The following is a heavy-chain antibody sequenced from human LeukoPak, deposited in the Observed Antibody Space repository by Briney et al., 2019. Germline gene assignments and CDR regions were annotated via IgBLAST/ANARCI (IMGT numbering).Heavy chain of an antibody. CDR2: ISTAGNLI. J-gene: IGHJ4*02. Sequence: GGSLRLSCVASAFTFKTYTLNWVRQTPGKGLEWVSYISTAGNLINYADSVRGRFTISRDNAKNSLYLYMSSLTPEDTAVYYCARTVDGHFDFRGQGTLVTVSS. D-gene: IGHD5-24*01. CDR3: ARTVDGHFDF. V-gene: IGHV3-21*01. CDR1: AFTFKTYT.